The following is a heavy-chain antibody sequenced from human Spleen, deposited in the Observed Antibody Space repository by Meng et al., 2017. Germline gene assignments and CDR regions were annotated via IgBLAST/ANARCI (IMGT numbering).Heavy chain of an antibody. CDR1: GGSFSDYY. Sequence: QVQLQQWGAGLLKPSETLSLTCVVSGGSFSDYYWSWIRQPPGKGLEWIGEINHSGSTNYNPSLESRVTMSIDTSEKQFSLKLSSVTAADTAVYYCARDAGDLWGQGTLVTVFS. V-gene: IGHV4-34*01. CDR2: INHSGST. CDR3: ARDAGDL. J-gene: IGHJ5*02.